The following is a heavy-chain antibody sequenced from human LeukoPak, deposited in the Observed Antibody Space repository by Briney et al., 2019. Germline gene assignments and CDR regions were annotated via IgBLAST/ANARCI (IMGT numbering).Heavy chain of an antibody. V-gene: IGHV3-21*01. D-gene: IGHD6-6*01. CDR3: AKDRTYSSSSGVDY. CDR2: ISTSSSYI. Sequence: GGSLRLSRAAPGFTFSSYSMNWVRQAPGKGLEWVSSISTSSSYIYYADSVKGRFTISRDNSKNTLYLQLNSLRAEDTAAYYCAKDRTYSSSSGVDYWGQGTLVTVSS. J-gene: IGHJ4*02. CDR1: GFTFSSYS.